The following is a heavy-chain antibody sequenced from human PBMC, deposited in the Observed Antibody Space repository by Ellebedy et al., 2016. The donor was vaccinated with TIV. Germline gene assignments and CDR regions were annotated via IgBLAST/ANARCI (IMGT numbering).Heavy chain of an antibody. CDR2: IWYDGSNK. Sequence: GGSLRLXCAASGFTFSSYGMHWVRQAPGKGLEWVAVIWYDGSNKYYADSVKGRFTISRDNSKNTLYLQMNSLRAEDTAVYYCARDPYPLPTYYYDSSGFDYWGQGTLVTVSS. CDR3: ARDPYPLPTYYYDSSGFDY. J-gene: IGHJ4*02. CDR1: GFTFSSYG. D-gene: IGHD3-22*01. V-gene: IGHV3-33*08.